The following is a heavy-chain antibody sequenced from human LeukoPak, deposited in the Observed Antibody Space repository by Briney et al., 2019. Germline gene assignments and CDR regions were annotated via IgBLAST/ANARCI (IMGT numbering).Heavy chain of an antibody. Sequence: GGSLRLSCVASGFTFSNFWMSWVRQAPGKGLEWVAHIKKDGSEKYYVDSVKGRFTISRDNTKNELYLQMNSLTAEDTGVDYCARDSTDDGYEEWCWGQGTRVTVSS. D-gene: IGHD2-15*01. V-gene: IGHV3-7*01. CDR1: GFTFSNFW. CDR3: ARDSTDDGYEEWC. CDR2: IKKDGSEK. J-gene: IGHJ4*02.